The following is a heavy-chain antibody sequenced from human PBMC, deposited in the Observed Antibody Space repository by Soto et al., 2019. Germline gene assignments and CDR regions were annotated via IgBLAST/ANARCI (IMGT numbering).Heavy chain of an antibody. D-gene: IGHD5-12*01. CDR3: AKGALVATSTTDYYYGMDV. Sequence: GGSLRLSCAASGFTFSSYAMSWVRQAPGKGLEWVSAISGSGGSTYYADSVKGRFTISRDNSKNTLYLQMNSLRAEDTAVYYCAKGALVATSTTDYYYGMDVWGQGTTVTVSS. J-gene: IGHJ6*02. CDR2: ISGSGGST. V-gene: IGHV3-23*01. CDR1: GFTFSSYA.